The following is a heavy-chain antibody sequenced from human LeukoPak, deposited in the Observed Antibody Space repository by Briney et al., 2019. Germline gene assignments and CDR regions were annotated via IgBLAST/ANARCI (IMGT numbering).Heavy chain of an antibody. J-gene: IGHJ4*02. CDR3: AKDAAAAGTSANFDY. D-gene: IGHD6-13*01. V-gene: IGHV3-23*01. Sequence: GGSLRLSCAASGFTFSSYAMHWVRQAPGKGLEWVSAISGSGGSTYYADSVKGRITISRDNSKNTLYLQMNSLRAEDTAVYYCAKDAAAAGTSANFDYWGQGTLVTVSS. CDR1: GFTFSSYA. CDR2: ISGSGGST.